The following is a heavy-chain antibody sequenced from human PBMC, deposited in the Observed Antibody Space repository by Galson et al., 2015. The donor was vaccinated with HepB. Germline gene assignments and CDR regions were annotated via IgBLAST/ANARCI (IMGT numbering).Heavy chain of an antibody. J-gene: IGHJ4*02. CDR3: ARLGGRYCTNGVCHYFDY. V-gene: IGHV1-69*01. CDR2: IIPIFGTA. CDR1: GGTFSSYA. Sequence: SCKASGGTFSSYAISWVRQAPGQGLEWMGGIIPIFGTANYAQKFQGRVTITADESTSTAYMELSSLRSEDTAVYYCARLGGRYCTNGVCHYFDYWGQGTLVTVSS. D-gene: IGHD2-8*01.